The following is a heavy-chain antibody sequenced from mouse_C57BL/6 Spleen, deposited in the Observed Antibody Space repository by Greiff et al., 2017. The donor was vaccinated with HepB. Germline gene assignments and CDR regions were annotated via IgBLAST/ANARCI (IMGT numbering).Heavy chain of an antibody. CDR3: ARMGYGTYFDY. D-gene: IGHD1-1*01. V-gene: IGHV1-82*01. CDR1: GYAFSSSW. Sequence: VQLQQSGPELVKPGASVKISCKASGYAFSSSWMNWVKQRPGKGLEWIGRIYPGDGDTNYNGKFKGKATLTADKSSSTAYMQLSSLTSEDSAVYFCARMGYGTYFDYWGQGTTLTVSS. J-gene: IGHJ2*01. CDR2: IYPGDGDT.